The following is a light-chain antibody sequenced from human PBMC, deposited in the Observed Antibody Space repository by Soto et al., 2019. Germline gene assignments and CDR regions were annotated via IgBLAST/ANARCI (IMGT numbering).Light chain of an antibody. Sequence: EIVLTQSPGTLSLSPGERATLSCRASQSVNSYLAWYQHKPGQAPRLLMYGASSRATGVPDRFSGSGSETDFTLTISRLEPEDFAVYYCQQYGTSPPTFGQGTKVEIK. J-gene: IGKJ1*01. V-gene: IGKV3-20*01. CDR1: QSVNSY. CDR3: QQYGTSPPT. CDR2: GAS.